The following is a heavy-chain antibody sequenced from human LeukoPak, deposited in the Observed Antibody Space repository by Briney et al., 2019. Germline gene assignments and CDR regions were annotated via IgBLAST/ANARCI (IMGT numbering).Heavy chain of an antibody. CDR1: GGPISRYY. CDR3: ARADYDILTGYPNWFDP. Sequence: SETLSLTCTVSGGPISRYYWSWIRQPAGKGLEWIGRIYTSGSTNYNPSLKSRVTMSVDTSKNQFSLKLSSVTAADTAVYYCARADYDILTGYPNWFDPWGQGTLVTVSS. V-gene: IGHV4-4*07. J-gene: IGHJ5*02. D-gene: IGHD3-9*01. CDR2: IYTSGST.